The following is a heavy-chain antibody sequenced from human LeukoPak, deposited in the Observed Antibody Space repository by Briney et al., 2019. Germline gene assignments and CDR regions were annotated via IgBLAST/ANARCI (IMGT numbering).Heavy chain of an antibody. J-gene: IGHJ4*02. Sequence: SETLSLTCTVSGVSMGAYYWSWIRQPPGKGLEWIGYVYYRGITNYNPSLQSRVTISMDTSKNQFSLNLNSVTATDTALFFCARGVPVSWGGYYFDSWGQGTLVTVSS. CDR2: VYYRGIT. V-gene: IGHV4-59*01. CDR3: ARGVPVSWGGYYFDS. D-gene: IGHD3-10*01. CDR1: GVSMGAYY.